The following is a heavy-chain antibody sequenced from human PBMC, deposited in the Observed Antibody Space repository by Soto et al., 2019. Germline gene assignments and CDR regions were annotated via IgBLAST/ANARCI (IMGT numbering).Heavy chain of an antibody. J-gene: IGHJ5*02. CDR2: INHSGST. CDR3: ARVRASIAATFDP. Sequence: QVQLQQWGAGVLKPSETLSLTCVVYGGSFSGYYWSWIRQPPGKGLEWIGEINHSGSTNYNPSLKSRVTISVDTSKNQFSLKLSSVTAADTAVYYCARVRASIAATFDPWGQGTLVTVSS. V-gene: IGHV4-34*01. CDR1: GGSFSGYY. D-gene: IGHD6-6*01.